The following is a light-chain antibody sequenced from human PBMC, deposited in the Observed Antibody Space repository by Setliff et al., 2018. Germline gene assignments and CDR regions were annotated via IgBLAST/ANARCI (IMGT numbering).Light chain of an antibody. CDR3: SSYTSSGSYV. CDR1: SSDVGGWNY. Sequence: QSVLTQPASVSGSPGQSITISCTGTSSDVGGWNYVSWYQHHPGKAPKLMIYEVSNRPSGVSNRFSGSKSGNAASLTISGLQPEDEADYHCSSYTSSGSYVFGTGTKVTVL. V-gene: IGLV2-14*01. J-gene: IGLJ1*01. CDR2: EVS.